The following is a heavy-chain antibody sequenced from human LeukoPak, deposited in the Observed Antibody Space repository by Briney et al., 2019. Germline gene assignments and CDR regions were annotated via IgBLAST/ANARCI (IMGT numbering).Heavy chain of an antibody. CDR3: ARVAPSGRGLGAYYDSSGDNWPPGY. Sequence: PGGSLRLSCAASGFTFNSYTLNWVRQAPGKGLEWVAVISYDESDKYYTDSVKDRHTVSRDNSKNTLYLQMNSLGAEDTAVYYCARVAPSGRGLGAYYDSSGDNWPPGYWGQGTLVSVHS. CDR1: GFTFNSYT. CDR2: ISYDESDK. V-gene: IGHV3-30-3*01. D-gene: IGHD3-22*01. J-gene: IGHJ4*02.